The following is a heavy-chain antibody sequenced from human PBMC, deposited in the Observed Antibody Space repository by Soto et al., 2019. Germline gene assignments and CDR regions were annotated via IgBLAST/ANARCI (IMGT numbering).Heavy chain of an antibody. CDR2: IYYSGST. D-gene: IGHD3-3*01. J-gene: IGHJ4*02. Sequence: SETLSLTCTVSGGSISSGDYYWSWIRQPPGKGLEWIGYIYYSGSTYYNPSLKSRVTISVDTSKNQFSLKLSSVTAADTAVYYCARDRFLEWLYYFDYWGQGTLVTVSS. CDR1: GGSISSGDYY. CDR3: ARDRFLEWLYYFDY. V-gene: IGHV4-30-4*01.